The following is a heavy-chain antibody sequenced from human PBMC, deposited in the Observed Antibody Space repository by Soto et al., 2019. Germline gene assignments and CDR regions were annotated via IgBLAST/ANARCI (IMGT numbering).Heavy chain of an antibody. V-gene: IGHV3-30*18. Sequence: VQLVESGGALVQPGGSLTISCVASGFTFSRYGMHWVRQAPGMGLEWVAVVSHDGLAQYYGDSVKGRFTISRDNSQNTLYLQMNNLRTEDTAIYYCAKETIAVGGPNYFDYWGQGTLVTVSS. CDR1: GFTFSRYG. D-gene: IGHD6-19*01. CDR3: AKETIAVGGPNYFDY. CDR2: VSHDGLAQ. J-gene: IGHJ4*02.